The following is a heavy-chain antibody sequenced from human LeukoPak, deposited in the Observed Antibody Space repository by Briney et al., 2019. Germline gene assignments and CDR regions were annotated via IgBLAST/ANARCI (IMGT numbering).Heavy chain of an antibody. D-gene: IGHD3-10*01. J-gene: IGHJ3*02. CDR2: IFYTGST. CDR1: GGAITSYH. CDR3: AKSNGYGLIDI. Sequence: PSETLSLTCSVSGGAITSYHWNWIRQPPGKALEWIGNIFYTGSTYYSPSLKSRVTISLDTSRNQFSLRLNSVTAADTAVYYCAKSNGYGLIDIWGQGTMVTVSS. V-gene: IGHV4-59*12.